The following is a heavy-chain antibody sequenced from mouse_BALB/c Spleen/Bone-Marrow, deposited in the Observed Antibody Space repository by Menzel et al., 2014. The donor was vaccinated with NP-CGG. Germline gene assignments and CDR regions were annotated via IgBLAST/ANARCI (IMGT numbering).Heavy chain of an antibody. CDR1: GYTFTSYW. D-gene: IGHD2-14*01. J-gene: IGHJ3*01. Sequence: VQLQQSGAELVKPGASVKMSCKASGYTFTSYWMHWVKQRPGQGLEWIGVIDPSDSYTSYNQKFKGKATLTVDTSSSTAYMQLSSLTSEDSAVYYCTIYRSFAYWGQGTLVTVSA. CDR3: TIYRSFAY. V-gene: IGHV1S127*01. CDR2: IDPSDSYT.